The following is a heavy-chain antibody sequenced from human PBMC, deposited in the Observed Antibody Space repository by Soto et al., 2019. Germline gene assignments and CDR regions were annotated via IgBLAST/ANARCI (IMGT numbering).Heavy chain of an antibody. V-gene: IGHV3-7*04. D-gene: IGHD3-22*01. CDR1: GITLSSSW. J-gene: IGHJ3*02. CDR3: ARDPYDNGGYAAFDI. CDR2: INPDGSDK. Sequence: EVQLVESGGGLVQPGGSLRLSCVASGITLSSSWMTWVRQAPGKGLEWVANINPDGSDKYYVDSLKGRFTISRDNARNSLYLQMDSLSAEDTAVYYCARDPYDNGGYAAFDIWGQGTLVSVSS.